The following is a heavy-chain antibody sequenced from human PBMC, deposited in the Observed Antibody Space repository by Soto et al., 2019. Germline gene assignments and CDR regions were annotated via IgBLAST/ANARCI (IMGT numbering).Heavy chain of an antibody. CDR2: ISSSSSYI. V-gene: IGHV3-21*01. CDR1: GCTFSSYS. D-gene: IGHD2-2*01. CDR3: ARENIVVVPAARDAFDI. J-gene: IGHJ3*02. Sequence: GGSLRLSCAASGCTFSSYSMNWVRQAPGKGLEWVSSISSSSSYIYYADSVKGRFTISRDNAKNSLYLQMNSLRAEDTAVYYCARENIVVVPAARDAFDIWGQGTMVTVSS.